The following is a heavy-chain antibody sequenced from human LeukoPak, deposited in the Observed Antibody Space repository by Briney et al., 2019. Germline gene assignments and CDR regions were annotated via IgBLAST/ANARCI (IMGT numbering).Heavy chain of an antibody. CDR1: GFIFSRYS. Sequence: SGGSLRLSCAASGFIFSRYSMNWVRQAPGKGLEWVSHIRSSSETFYADSVKGRFTISRDNARNSLYLQMNNLRGEDTAIYYCARDAGNSGYGCDLWGQGTLVTVSS. V-gene: IGHV3-48*01. CDR3: ARDAGNSGYGCDL. CDR2: IRSSSET. J-gene: IGHJ5*02. D-gene: IGHD5-12*01.